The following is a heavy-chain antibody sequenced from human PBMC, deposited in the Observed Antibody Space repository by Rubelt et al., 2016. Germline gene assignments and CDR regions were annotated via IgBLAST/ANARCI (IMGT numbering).Heavy chain of an antibody. D-gene: IGHD3-22*01. CDR2: ISRSGSTI. CDR3: ARDLTMSFDY. J-gene: IGHJ4*02. Sequence: YSMNWVRQAPGKGPEWVSYISRSGSTIYSADSVKGRFTISRDNAKNSLYLQMNSLRAEDTAVYYCARDLTMSFDYWGQGTLVTVSS. V-gene: IGHV3-48*01. CDR1: YS.